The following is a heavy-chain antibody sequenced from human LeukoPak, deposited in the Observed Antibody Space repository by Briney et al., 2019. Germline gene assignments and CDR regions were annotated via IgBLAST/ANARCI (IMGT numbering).Heavy chain of an antibody. CDR3: ARVNPTYYDFWSGYDGWFDP. CDR1: GGSISSHY. CDR2: IYYSGST. V-gene: IGHV4-59*11. J-gene: IGHJ5*02. D-gene: IGHD3-3*01. Sequence: SETLSLTCTVSGGSISSHYWGWIRQPPGRGLEWIGYIYYSGSTNYNPSLKSRFTISVDTSKNQSSLKPSSVTAADSAVYYCARVNPTYYDFWSGYDGWFDPWGQGTLVTVSS.